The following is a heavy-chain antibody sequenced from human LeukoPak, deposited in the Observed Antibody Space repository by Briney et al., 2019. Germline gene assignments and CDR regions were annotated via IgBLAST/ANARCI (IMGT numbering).Heavy chain of an antibody. CDR1: GYSFTSYW. V-gene: IGHV5-51*01. J-gene: IGHJ4*02. Sequence: HGESLKISCKGSGYSFTSYWIGWVRQMPGKGLEWMGIIYPGDSDTRDSPSFQGQVTISADKSISTAYLQWSSLKASDTAMYYCARHRPSITGTVDGFDYWGQGTLVTVSS. CDR2: IYPGDSDT. CDR3: ARHRPSITGTVDGFDY. D-gene: IGHD1-7*01.